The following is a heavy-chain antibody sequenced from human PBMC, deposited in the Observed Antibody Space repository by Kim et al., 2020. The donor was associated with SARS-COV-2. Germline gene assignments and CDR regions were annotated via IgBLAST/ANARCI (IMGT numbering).Heavy chain of an antibody. CDR1: GFIFRSYG. CDR3: ARANNYFPFDY. J-gene: IGHJ4*02. V-gene: IGHV3-33*01. CDR2: IWNDESNG. Sequence: GGSLRLSCAASGFIFRSYGMHWVRQAPGKGLEWVAVIWNDESNGSYADSVKGRFTISRDNSKNTLYLQMSSLRVEDTAFYYCARANNYFPFDYWGQGTLVTVSS. D-gene: IGHD3-10*01.